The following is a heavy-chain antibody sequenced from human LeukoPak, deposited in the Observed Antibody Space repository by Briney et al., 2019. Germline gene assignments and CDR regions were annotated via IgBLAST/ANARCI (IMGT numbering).Heavy chain of an antibody. CDR3: AKNGGGQCYSHLDS. Sequence: GGSLRLSCAASGFPFSNYAMTCVRQAPGKGLEWVSGISGSGGSTYYVDSVKGRFTISRDNSKNTMYLQMNSLREEDTALYFCAKNGGGQCYSHLDSWGQGNLVTASS. D-gene: IGHD2-21*01. CDR1: GFPFSNYA. CDR2: ISGSGGST. J-gene: IGHJ4*02. V-gene: IGHV3-23*01.